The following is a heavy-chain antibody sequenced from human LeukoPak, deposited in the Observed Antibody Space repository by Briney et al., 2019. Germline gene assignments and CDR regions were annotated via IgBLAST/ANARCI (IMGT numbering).Heavy chain of an antibody. V-gene: IGHV3-20*04. CDR1: GFTFDDYG. J-gene: IGHJ3*02. D-gene: IGHD2-2*02. CDR2: IIRNGGST. CDR3: ARRDIVVVPAAIFGAFDI. Sequence: GGSLRLSCAASGFTFDDYGMSWVRQAPWKGLEWVSGIIRNGGSTGYADSVKGRFTISRDNAKNSLYLQMNSLRAEDTALYYCARRDIVVVPAAIFGAFDIWGQGTMVTVSS.